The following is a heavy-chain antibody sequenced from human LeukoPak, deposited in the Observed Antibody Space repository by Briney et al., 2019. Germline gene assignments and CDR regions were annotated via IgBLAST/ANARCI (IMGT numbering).Heavy chain of an antibody. J-gene: IGHJ4*02. Sequence: GGSLRLSCAASGFSFSSFFLNWVRLTPGRELEWVACISQDESETFYMDSVRGRFTISRDNTKRSLYLQMNSLRAEDTAVYFCVRDLGHSRHYFEYWGQGALVTVSS. D-gene: IGHD7-27*01. CDR2: ISQDESET. CDR3: VRDLGHSRHYFEY. V-gene: IGHV3-7*01. CDR1: GFSFSSFF.